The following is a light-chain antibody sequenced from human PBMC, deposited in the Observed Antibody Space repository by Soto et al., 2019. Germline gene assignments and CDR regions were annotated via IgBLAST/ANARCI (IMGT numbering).Light chain of an antibody. J-gene: IGKJ5*01. CDR2: DAS. CDR3: QQYDILPIT. V-gene: IGKV1-33*01. CDR1: QDINLY. Sequence: DIQMSQSPSSLFASVWDRVTIKCQSTQDINLYLNWYQQTPGKAPNIXSYDASNLEIGVPSRCSGSGAGTHFTFTISSLQTEDIGTYYCQQYDILPITFGRGTRLEIK.